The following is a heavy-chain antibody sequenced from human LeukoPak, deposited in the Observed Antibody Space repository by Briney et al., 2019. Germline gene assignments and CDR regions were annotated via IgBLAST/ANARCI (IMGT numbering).Heavy chain of an antibody. CDR3: ARGDVAGPTPFDY. J-gene: IGHJ4*02. Sequence: SETLSLTCTVSGGSISSYYWSWIRQPPGKGLEWIGYIYYSGSTNYNPSLKSRVTISVDTPKNQFSLKLSSVTAADTAVYYCARGDVAGPTPFDYWGQGTLVTVSS. V-gene: IGHV4-59*01. D-gene: IGHD6-19*01. CDR1: GGSISSYY. CDR2: IYYSGST.